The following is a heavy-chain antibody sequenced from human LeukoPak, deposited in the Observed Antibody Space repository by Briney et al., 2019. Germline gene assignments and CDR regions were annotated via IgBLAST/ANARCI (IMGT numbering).Heavy chain of an antibody. D-gene: IGHD6-13*01. V-gene: IGHV4-4*07. Sequence: SSETLPLTCTVSGVSISSYYWSWIRQPAGKGLEWIGRIYSSGNTNYNPSLKSRVTMSVDTSQNQFSLKLGSVTAADTALYFCASYSASGAYFGQWGQGTLVTVSS. CDR3: ASYSASGAYFGQ. CDR1: GVSISSYY. CDR2: IYSSGNT. J-gene: IGHJ4*02.